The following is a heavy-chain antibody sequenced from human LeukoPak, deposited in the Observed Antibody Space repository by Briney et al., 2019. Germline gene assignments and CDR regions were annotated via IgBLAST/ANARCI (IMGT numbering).Heavy chain of an antibody. J-gene: IGHJ1*01. V-gene: IGHV4-59*01. CDR1: GGSISSYY. D-gene: IGHD3-10*01. CDR3: ARDYYGSGIQYFQQ. Sequence: KPSEPLSLTCTVSGGSISSYYWRWIRQPPGKGLEWIGYISYSGSTNYNPSLTSRVTISVDTSKNQFFLKMTSVTAADTAVYYCARDYYGSGIQYFQQWGQGTLVTVSS. CDR2: ISYSGST.